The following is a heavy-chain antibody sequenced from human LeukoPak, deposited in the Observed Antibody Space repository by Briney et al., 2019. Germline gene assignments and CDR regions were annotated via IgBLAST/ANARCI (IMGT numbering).Heavy chain of an antibody. D-gene: IGHD3-22*01. CDR1: GFSLSTSGMC. V-gene: IGHV2-70*11. CDR3: AHRPHKYYYDSSGYYSNWFDP. Sequence: SGPALVKPTQTLTLTCTFSGFSLSTSGMCVSWIRQPPGKALEWLARIDWDDDKYYSTSLKTRLTISKDTSKNQVVLTMTNMDPVDTATYYCAHRPHKYYYDSSGYYSNWFDPWGQGTLVTVSS. J-gene: IGHJ5*02. CDR2: IDWDDDK.